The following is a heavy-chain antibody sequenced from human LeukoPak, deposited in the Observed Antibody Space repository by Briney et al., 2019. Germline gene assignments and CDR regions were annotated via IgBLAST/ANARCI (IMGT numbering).Heavy chain of an antibody. Sequence: PGGSLRLSCAASGFTFSSYGMHWVRQAPGKGLEWVSIIWYDGSNKYYADSVKGRFTISKDNSKNTLYLQMNCLRVEDTAVYYCARDPGHSGWYGDYWGQGTLVTVSS. CDR2: IWYDGSNK. D-gene: IGHD6-19*01. V-gene: IGHV3-33*01. CDR3: ARDPGHSGWYGDY. J-gene: IGHJ4*02. CDR1: GFTFSSYG.